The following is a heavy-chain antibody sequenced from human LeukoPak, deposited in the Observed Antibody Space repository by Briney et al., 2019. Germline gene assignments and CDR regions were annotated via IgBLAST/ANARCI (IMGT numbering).Heavy chain of an antibody. D-gene: IGHD6-6*01. J-gene: IGHJ6*03. CDR3: ARDGWILQSSIAAREDYYYYMDV. CDR1: GFTFSSYS. V-gene: IGHV3-21*01. Sequence: PGGSLRLSCAASGFTFSSYSMNWVRQAPGKGLEWVSSISSSSSYIYYADSVKGRFTISRDNAKNSLYLQMNSLRAEDTAVYYCARDGWILQSSIAAREDYYYYMDVWGKGTTVTVSS. CDR2: ISSSSSYI.